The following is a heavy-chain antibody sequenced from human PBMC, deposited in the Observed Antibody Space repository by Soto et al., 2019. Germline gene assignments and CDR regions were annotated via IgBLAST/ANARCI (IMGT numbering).Heavy chain of an antibody. CDR2: ISGSGGTT. Sequence: PGGSLRLSCATSGFAFSSYAMSWVRQAPGKGLEWVSGISGSGGTTYYADSVKGRFTISRDKSMKTVYMQMNSLRVEDTAIYYCAREVGSGPNWFDPWGQGTQVTVSS. J-gene: IGHJ5*02. D-gene: IGHD6-19*01. V-gene: IGHV3-23*01. CDR1: GFAFSSYA. CDR3: AREVGSGPNWFDP.